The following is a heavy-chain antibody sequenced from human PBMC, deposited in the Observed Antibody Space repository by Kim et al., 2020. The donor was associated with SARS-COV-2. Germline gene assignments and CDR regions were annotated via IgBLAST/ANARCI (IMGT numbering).Heavy chain of an antibody. CDR3: ARSKDIVVVPAAILDY. V-gene: IGHV1-69*04. J-gene: IGHJ4*02. D-gene: IGHD2-2*02. Sequence: SVKVSCKASGGTFSSYAISWVRQAPGQGLEWMGRIIPILGIANYAQKFQGRVTITADKSTSTAYMELSSLRSEDTAVYYCARSKDIVVVPAAILDYWAREPWSPSPQ. CDR2: IIPILGIA. CDR1: GGTFSSYA.